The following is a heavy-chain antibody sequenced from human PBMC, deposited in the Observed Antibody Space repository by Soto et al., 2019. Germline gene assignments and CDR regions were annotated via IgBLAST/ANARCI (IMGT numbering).Heavy chain of an antibody. D-gene: IGHD3-16*01. CDR2: IKADGSEK. Sequence: GGSLRLSCAGSGFTFINHWINWFRQAPVKGLEWVANIKADGSEKYYVDSVKGRFTISRDNAKNSLYLQMNSLRAEDTAVYYCARARGVDSWGQGTLVTVSS. J-gene: IGHJ5*01. CDR1: GFTFINHW. CDR3: ARARGVDS. V-gene: IGHV3-7*03.